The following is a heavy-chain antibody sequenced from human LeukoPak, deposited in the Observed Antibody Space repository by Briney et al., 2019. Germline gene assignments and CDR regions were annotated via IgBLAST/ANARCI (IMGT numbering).Heavy chain of an antibody. CDR1: GYTFTGYY. V-gene: IGHV1-2*02. D-gene: IGHD3-3*02. J-gene: IGHJ6*03. CDR2: INPNSGGT. Sequence: VASVKVSCNASGYTFTGYYMHWVRQAPGQGLEWMGWINPNSGGTNYAQKFQGRVTMTRDTSISTAYMELSRLRSDDTAVYYCARVAPYYYYYMDVWGKGTTVTVSS. CDR3: ARVAPYYYYYMDV.